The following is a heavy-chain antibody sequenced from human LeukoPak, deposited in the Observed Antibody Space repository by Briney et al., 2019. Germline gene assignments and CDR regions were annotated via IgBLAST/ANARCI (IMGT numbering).Heavy chain of an antibody. V-gene: IGHV3-48*02. J-gene: IGHJ4*02. CDR1: GFTFSSYG. CDR3: ARDEDAF. CDR2: ISSDSSTI. Sequence: GGSLRLSCAASGFTFSSYGMNWVRQAPGKGLEWVSYISSDSSTIFYADSVKGRFTISRDNVKNSLFLQLNSLRDEDTAVYYCARDEDAFGGQGTLVTVSS.